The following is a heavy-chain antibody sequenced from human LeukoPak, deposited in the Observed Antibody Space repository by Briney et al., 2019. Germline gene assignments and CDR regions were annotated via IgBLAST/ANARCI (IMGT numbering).Heavy chain of an antibody. D-gene: IGHD2-21*02. Sequence: PGGSLRLSCAASGFTFSSYWMSWVRQALGKGLEWVANIKQDGSEKYYADSVKGRFTISRDNSKNTLYLQMNSLRAEDTAVYYCARDRPIVVVTAIPNYWGQGTLVTVSS. J-gene: IGHJ4*02. V-gene: IGHV3-7*01. CDR3: ARDRPIVVVTAIPNY. CDR1: GFTFSSYW. CDR2: IKQDGSEK.